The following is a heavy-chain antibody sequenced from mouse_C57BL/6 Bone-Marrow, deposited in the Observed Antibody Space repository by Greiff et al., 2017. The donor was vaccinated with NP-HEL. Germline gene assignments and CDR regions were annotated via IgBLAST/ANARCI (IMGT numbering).Heavy chain of an antibody. CDR2: IYPYNGVS. J-gene: IGHJ3*01. CDR1: GYSFTGYY. V-gene: IGHV1-31*01. Sequence: EVQLQEPGPELVKPGASVKISCKASGYSFTGYYMHWVKQSHGHILDWIGFIYPYNGVSSYNQKFKGKATLTVDKSSSTAYMELRSLTSEDSAVYYCARSWESSGYLFADWGQGTLVTVSA. D-gene: IGHD3-2*02. CDR3: ARSWESSGYLFAD.